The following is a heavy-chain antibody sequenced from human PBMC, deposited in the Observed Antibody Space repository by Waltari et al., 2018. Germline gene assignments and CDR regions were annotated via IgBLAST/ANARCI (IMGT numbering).Heavy chain of an antibody. D-gene: IGHD3-3*01. J-gene: IGHJ4*02. CDR3: ARELHWSARDY. V-gene: IGHV3-7*01. Sequence: EVQLVDSGGGLVQPGGPLRLSCAASGFTFNNWMSWVRRAPGKGLEWVANIKPDGSEKNYADSGKGRFTISIDNVKNSLYLQMNSLSLEDTAVYYCARELHWSARDYWGQGTLVTVSS. CDR2: IKPDGSEK. CDR1: GFTFNNW.